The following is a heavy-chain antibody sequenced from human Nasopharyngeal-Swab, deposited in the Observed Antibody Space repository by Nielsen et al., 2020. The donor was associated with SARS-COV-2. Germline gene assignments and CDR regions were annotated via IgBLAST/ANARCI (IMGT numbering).Heavy chain of an antibody. Sequence: GSLRLSCSASGFTFGRFWMNWVRQALGKGLEWVANIKEDGSETNYVESVKGRFTISRDNAKNSLYLQMNSLRAEDTAVYHCARDRYSSEWGQGSLVTVSS. CDR3: ARDRYSSE. V-gene: IGHV3-7*01. J-gene: IGHJ4*02. CDR1: GFTFGRFW. CDR2: IKEDGSET. D-gene: IGHD6-19*01.